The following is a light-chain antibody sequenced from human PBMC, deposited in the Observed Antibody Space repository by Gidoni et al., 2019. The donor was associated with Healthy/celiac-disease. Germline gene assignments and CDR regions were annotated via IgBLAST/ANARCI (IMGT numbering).Light chain of an antibody. CDR1: QDISNY. J-gene: IGKJ1*01. Sequence: DIKRTQSPSSRSASVGDRVTITCQASQDISNYLNWYQQKPGKAPKLLIYAASNLETGVPSRFSGSGSGTDFTFTISSLQPEDFATYYCQQYDSPPRTFGQGTKVEIK. CDR2: AAS. CDR3: QQYDSPPRT. V-gene: IGKV1-33*01.